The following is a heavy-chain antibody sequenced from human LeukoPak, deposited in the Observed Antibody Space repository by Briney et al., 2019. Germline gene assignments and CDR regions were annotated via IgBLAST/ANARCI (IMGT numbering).Heavy chain of an antibody. CDR1: GFTFSSYG. J-gene: IGHJ4*02. CDR2: IRYDGSNK. Sequence: GGSLRLSCAASGFTFSSYGMHWVRQAPGKGLELGAFIRYDGSNKYYADSVKGRFTISRDNSKNTLYLQVNSLRAEDTAVYYCAKDVTSLSLAQYPDYWGQGTLVTVSS. CDR3: AKDVTSLSLAQYPDY. D-gene: IGHD2-2*02. V-gene: IGHV3-30*02.